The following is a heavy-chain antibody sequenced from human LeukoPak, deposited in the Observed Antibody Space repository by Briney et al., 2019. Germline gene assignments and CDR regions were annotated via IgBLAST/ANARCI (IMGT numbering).Heavy chain of an antibody. D-gene: IGHD3-3*01. V-gene: IGHV4-4*07. J-gene: IGHJ4*02. CDR1: GGSISSYY. Sequence: PSETLSLTCTVSGGSISSYYWSWIRQPAGKGLEWIGRIYTSGSTNYNPSLKSRVTMSVDTSKNQFSLTLSSVTAADTAVYYCAYYDFWSGYFNWGQGTLVTVSS. CDR2: IYTSGST. CDR3: AYYDFWSGYFN.